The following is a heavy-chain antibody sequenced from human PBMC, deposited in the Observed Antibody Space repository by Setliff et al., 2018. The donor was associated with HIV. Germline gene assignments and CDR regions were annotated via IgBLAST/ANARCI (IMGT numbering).Heavy chain of an antibody. V-gene: IGHV4-31*03. Sequence: SETLSLTCTVSGDSISSRDHYWGFIRQHPGRGLEWIGYVHYSGSLYYNPSLNNRITISVDSSKNQFSLRLTSVTAADTAVYYCARAIRRAPPSDYLPGDCFDSWGQGTLVTVSS. D-gene: IGHD4-17*01. CDR1: GDSISSRDHY. J-gene: IGHJ4*02. CDR3: ARAIRRAPPSDYLPGDCFDS. CDR2: VHYSGSL.